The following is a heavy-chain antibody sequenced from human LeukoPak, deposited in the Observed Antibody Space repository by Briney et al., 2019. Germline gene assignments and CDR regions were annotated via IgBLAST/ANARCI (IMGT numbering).Heavy chain of an antibody. CDR1: GGTFSSYA. V-gene: IGHV1-69*01. D-gene: IGHD2-15*01. CDR2: IIPIFGTA. J-gene: IGHJ4*02. CDR3: AREGCSGGSCYGGTRGFFDY. Sequence: SVKVSCKASGGTFSSYAISWVRQAPGQGLEWMGGIIPIFGTANYTQKFQGRVTITADESTSTAYMELSSLRSEDTAVYYCAREGCSGGSCYGGTRGFFDYWGQGTLVTVSS.